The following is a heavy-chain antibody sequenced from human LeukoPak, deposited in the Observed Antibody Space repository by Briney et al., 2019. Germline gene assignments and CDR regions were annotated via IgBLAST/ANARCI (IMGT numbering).Heavy chain of an antibody. CDR2: ISSSSSYI. CDR3: ARDHLWFGELSES. Sequence: GGSLRLSCAASGVTLTGYSMNWVRQAAGKGLEWVSSISSSSSYIYYADSVKGRFTISRGNANNSLYLQMNSLRVEDTAVYYCARDHLWFGELSESWGQGTTVTVSS. D-gene: IGHD3-10*01. V-gene: IGHV3-21*01. CDR1: GVTLTGYS. J-gene: IGHJ5*02.